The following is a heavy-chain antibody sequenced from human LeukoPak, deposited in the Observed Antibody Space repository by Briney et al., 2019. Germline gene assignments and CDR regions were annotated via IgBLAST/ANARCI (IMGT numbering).Heavy chain of an antibody. CDR2: TYYSGST. CDR3: ARTPGDFWSGYYFSHAFDI. V-gene: IGHV4-39*01. J-gene: IGHJ3*02. Sequence: SETLSLTCTVSGGSISSSSYYWGWIRQPPGKGLEWIGSTYYSGSTYYNPSLKSRVTISVDTSKNQFSLKLSSVTAADTAVYYCARTPGDFWSGYYFSHAFDIWGQGTMVTVSS. CDR1: GGSISSSSYY. D-gene: IGHD3-3*01.